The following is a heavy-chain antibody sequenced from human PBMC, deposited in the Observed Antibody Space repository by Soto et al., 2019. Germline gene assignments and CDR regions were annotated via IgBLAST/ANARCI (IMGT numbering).Heavy chain of an antibody. Sequence: QLQLQESGSGLVKPSQTLSLTCAVSGGSISSGGYSWSWIRQPPGKGLEWTGYIYHRGSTYHNPSLHGRVTLSVDRSKNQFSLKLSSVTAAATAVYYCAREGGSVRDGYGMAVWGHGTPVTVSS. CDR2: IYHRGST. CDR3: AREGGSVRDGYGMAV. V-gene: IGHV4-30-2*01. J-gene: IGHJ6*02. D-gene: IGHD3-10*01. CDR1: GGSISSGGYS.